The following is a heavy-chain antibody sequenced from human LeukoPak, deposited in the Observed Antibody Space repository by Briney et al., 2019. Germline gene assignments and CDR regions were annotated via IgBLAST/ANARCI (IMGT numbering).Heavy chain of an antibody. D-gene: IGHD1-14*01. CDR1: GFTFDRHA. Sequence: GGSLRLSCAASGFTFDRHAMSWVRQAPGKGLEWVSSIDIGGGTTYYADSVKVRFTISRDNSKNTLYLQMNSLRAVDKALYCCAKVLRPNDYWGRGTLVTVSS. CDR3: AKVLRPNDY. J-gene: IGHJ4*02. CDR2: IDIGGGTT. V-gene: IGHV3-23*01.